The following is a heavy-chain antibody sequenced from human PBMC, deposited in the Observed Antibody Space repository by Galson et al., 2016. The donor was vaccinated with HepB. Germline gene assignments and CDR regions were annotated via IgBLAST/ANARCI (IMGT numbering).Heavy chain of an antibody. D-gene: IGHD2-15*01. J-gene: IGHJ2*01. CDR2: ISSSSSSI. V-gene: IGHV3-48*02. Sequence: SLRLSCAASGFTFSSYTMNWVRQAPGEGLEWVSYISSSSSSIYYADSVKGRFTISRDNAKNSLYLQMNSLRDEDTAVYYCATRYCSGGSCYSAAPGYWYFDLWGRGTLVTVSS. CDR3: ATRYCSGGSCYSAAPGYWYFDL. CDR1: GFTFSSYT.